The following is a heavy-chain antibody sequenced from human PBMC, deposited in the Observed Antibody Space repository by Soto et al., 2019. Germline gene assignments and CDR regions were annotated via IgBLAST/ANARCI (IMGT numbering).Heavy chain of an antibody. J-gene: IGHJ6*02. Sequence: SVKVSCKASGVTFSSYAISWVRQAPGQGLEWMGGIIPIFGTANYAQKFQGRVTITADKSTSTAYMELSSLRSEDTAVYYCARVGDDYGGNSYYYYGMDVWGQGTTVTVSS. V-gene: IGHV1-69*06. CDR2: IIPIFGTA. CDR1: GVTFSSYA. CDR3: ARVGDDYGGNSYYYYGMDV. D-gene: IGHD4-17*01.